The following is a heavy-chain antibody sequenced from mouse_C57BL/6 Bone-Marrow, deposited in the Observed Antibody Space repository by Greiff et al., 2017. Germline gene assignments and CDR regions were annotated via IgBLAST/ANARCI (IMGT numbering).Heavy chain of an antibody. J-gene: IGHJ3*01. CDR2: IDPEDGDT. CDR3: TRSAY. V-gene: IGHV14-4*01. CDR1: GFNIKDDY. Sequence: EVQLQQSGAELVRPGASVKLSCTASGFNIKDDYMHWVKQRPEQGLEWIGWIDPEDGDTEDASKFQGKATITVDTSANTAYLQLSSLTAEDTAVYYCTRSAYWGQGTLVTVSA.